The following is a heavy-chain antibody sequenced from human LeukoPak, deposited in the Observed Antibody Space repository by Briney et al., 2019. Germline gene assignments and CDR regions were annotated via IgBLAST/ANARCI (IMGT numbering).Heavy chain of an antibody. J-gene: IGHJ4*02. V-gene: IGHV4-34*01. CDR3: ARGEGYSYGYPY. CDR2: INHSGST. D-gene: IGHD5-18*01. Sequence: SETLSLTCAVYGGSFSGYYWSWVRQPPGKGLEWIGEINHSGSTNYNPSLKSRVTISVDTSKNQFSLKLSSVTAADTAVYYCARGEGYSYGYPYWGQGTLSPSPQ. CDR1: GGSFSGYY.